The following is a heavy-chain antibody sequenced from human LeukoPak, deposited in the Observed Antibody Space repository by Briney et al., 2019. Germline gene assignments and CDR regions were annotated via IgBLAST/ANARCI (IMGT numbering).Heavy chain of an antibody. V-gene: IGHV4-34*01. D-gene: IGHD3-22*01. CDR3: ARTGGLDSSGYDY. CDR2: INHSGST. CDR1: GGSFSGYY. J-gene: IGHJ4*02. Sequence: SETLSLTCAVYGGSFSGYYWSWIRQPPGKGLEGIGEINHSGSTNYNPSLKSRVTISVDTSKNQFSLKLSSVTAADTAVYYCARTGGLDSSGYDYWGRGTLVTVSS.